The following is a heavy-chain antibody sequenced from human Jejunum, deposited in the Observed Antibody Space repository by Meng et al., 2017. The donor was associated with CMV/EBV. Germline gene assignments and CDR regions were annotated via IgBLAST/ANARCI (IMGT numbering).Heavy chain of an antibody. V-gene: IGHV1-18*01. CDR2: INAYTGDT. Sequence: GYTFSNFVFSWVRQAPGQGLEWMGWINAYTGDTKYAQNLQGRVTMTTDTSTSTAYMELGSLRSDDTAVYYCARDLCSGGTCYTGFDYWGQGTLVTVSS. CDR1: GYTFSNFV. CDR3: ARDLCSGGTCYTGFDY. D-gene: IGHD2-15*01. J-gene: IGHJ4*02.